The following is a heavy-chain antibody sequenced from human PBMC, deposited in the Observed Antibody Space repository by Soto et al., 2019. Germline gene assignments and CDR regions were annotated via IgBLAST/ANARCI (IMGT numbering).Heavy chain of an antibody. J-gene: IGHJ4*02. Sequence: GGSLRLSCAASGFTSSSYGMHRVRQAPGKGLEWVAVISYDGSNKYYADSVKGRFTISRDNSKNTLYLQMNSLRAEDTAVYYCAKDDYDYVLTDYWGRGTLVTVSS. D-gene: IGHD3-16*01. CDR1: GFTSSSYG. CDR2: ISYDGSNK. CDR3: AKDDYDYVLTDY. V-gene: IGHV3-30*18.